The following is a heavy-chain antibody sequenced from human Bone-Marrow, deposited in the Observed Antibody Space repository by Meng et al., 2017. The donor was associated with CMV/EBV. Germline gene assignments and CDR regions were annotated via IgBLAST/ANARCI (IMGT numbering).Heavy chain of an antibody. CDR1: GGTFSSYA. J-gene: IGHJ4*02. CDR3: ASSSRGTIRGLFDY. V-gene: IGHV1-69*05. Sequence: SVKVSCKASGGTFSSYAIRWVRQAPGQGLEWMGGIIPIFGTANYAQKFQGRVTITTDESTSAAYMELSSLRSEDTAVYYCASSSRGTIRGLFDYWGQGTLVTVSS. CDR2: IIPIFGTA. D-gene: IGHD5-24*01.